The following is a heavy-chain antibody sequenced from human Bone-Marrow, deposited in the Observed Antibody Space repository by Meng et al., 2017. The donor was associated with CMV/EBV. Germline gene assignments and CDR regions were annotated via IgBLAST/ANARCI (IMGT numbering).Heavy chain of an antibody. V-gene: IGHV3-23*01. CDR3: AKRQWDIVVVPAAIGAFDI. CDR1: GFTFSDYY. J-gene: IGHJ3*02. D-gene: IGHD2-2*01. Sequence: GESLKISCAASGFTFSDYYMSWVRQAPGKGLEWVSAISGSGGSTYYADSVKGRFTISRDNSKNTLYLQMNSLRAEDTAVYYCAKRQWDIVVVPAAIGAFDIWGQGTMVTVSS. CDR2: ISGSGGST.